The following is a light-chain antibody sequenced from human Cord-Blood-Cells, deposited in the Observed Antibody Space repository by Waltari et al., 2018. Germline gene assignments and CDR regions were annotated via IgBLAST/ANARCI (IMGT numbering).Light chain of an antibody. CDR3: QQSYSTPYT. CDR1: QSISSY. J-gene: IGKJ2*01. V-gene: IGKV1-39*01. Sequence: DIQMTQSPSSLSASVGDRGTITCRARQSISSYLNWYQQKPGKAPKLLIYAASSLQSGVPSGFSGSGSGTDFTLTISSLQPEDFATYYCQQSYSTPYTFGQGTKLEIK. CDR2: AAS.